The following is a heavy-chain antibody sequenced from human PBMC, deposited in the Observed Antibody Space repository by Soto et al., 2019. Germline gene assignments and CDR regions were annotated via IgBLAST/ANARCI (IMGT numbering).Heavy chain of an antibody. V-gene: IGHV4-31*03. Sequence: QVQLQESGPGLVKPSQTLSLTCTVSGGSISSGGYYWSWIRQHPGKGLEWIGYIYYSGSAYYTPSLKRRVTLSVDTSKKQLSLKLSSVTAADTAVYYCARELDDYVSDYWGQGNLVTVSS. J-gene: IGHJ4*02. CDR2: IYYSGSA. D-gene: IGHD3-16*01. CDR1: GGSISSGGYY. CDR3: ARELDDYVSDY.